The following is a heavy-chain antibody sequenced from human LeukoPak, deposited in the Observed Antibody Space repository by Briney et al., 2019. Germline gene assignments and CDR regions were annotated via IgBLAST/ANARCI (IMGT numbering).Heavy chain of an antibody. CDR3: TTDPGDYTDY. Sequence: PGGSLRLSCAASGFTFSNAWMSWVRQAPGKGLEWVGRLKSKTDGGTADYAAPVKGRFSISRDDSKNTLYLQMNSLKTEDTAVYYYTTDPGDYTDYWGQGTLVTVSS. D-gene: IGHD4-17*01. V-gene: IGHV3-15*01. CDR1: GFTFSNAW. CDR2: LKSKTDGGTA. J-gene: IGHJ4*02.